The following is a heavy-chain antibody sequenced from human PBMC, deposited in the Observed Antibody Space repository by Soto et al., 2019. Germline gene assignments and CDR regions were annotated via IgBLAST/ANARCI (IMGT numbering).Heavy chain of an antibody. CDR1: GGSISSSSYY. D-gene: IGHD2-15*01. CDR2: IYYSGST. Sequence: SETLSLTCTVSGGSISSSSYYWGWIRQPPGKGLEWIGSIYYSGSTYYNPSLKSRVTISVDTSKNQFSLKLSSVTAADTAVYYCARHCGGSCYSDGVNWFDPWGQGTLVTVSS. J-gene: IGHJ5*02. V-gene: IGHV4-39*01. CDR3: ARHCGGSCYSDGVNWFDP.